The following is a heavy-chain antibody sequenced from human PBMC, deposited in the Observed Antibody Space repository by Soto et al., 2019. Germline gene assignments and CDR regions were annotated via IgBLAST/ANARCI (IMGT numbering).Heavy chain of an antibody. D-gene: IGHD6-13*01. Sequence: PGGSLRLSCAASGFTFSSYAMSWVRQAPGKGLEWVSAISGSGGSTYYADSVKGRFTISRDNAKNSLYLQMNSLRAEDTAVYYCARDSPYSSREFDPWGQGTLVTVSS. V-gene: IGHV3-23*01. CDR2: ISGSGGST. CDR1: GFTFSSYA. CDR3: ARDSPYSSREFDP. J-gene: IGHJ5*02.